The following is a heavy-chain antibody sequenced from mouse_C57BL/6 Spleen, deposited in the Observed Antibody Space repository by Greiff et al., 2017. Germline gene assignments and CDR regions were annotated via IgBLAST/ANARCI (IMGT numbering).Heavy chain of an antibody. J-gene: IGHJ4*01. CDR2: IDPSDSYT. Sequence: VQLQQPGAELVKPGASVKLSCKASGYTFTSYWMQWVKQRPGQGLEWIGEIDPSDSYTNYNQKFKGKATLTVDTSSSTAYMQLSSLTSEDSAVYYCARWGYGRDYAMDYWGQGTSVTVSS. CDR1: GYTFTSYW. D-gene: IGHD1-1*01. CDR3: ARWGYGRDYAMDY. V-gene: IGHV1-50*01.